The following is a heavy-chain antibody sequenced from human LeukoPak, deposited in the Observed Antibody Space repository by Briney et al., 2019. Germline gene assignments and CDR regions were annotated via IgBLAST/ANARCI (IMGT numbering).Heavy chain of an antibody. CDR2: IYYRGST. V-gene: IGHV4-59*12. CDR3: ARDLLNEGNHLDY. J-gene: IGHJ4*02. Sequence: SETLSLTCTVSGGSISSDYWSWIRQPPGKGLEWIGYIYYRGSTYYNPSLKSRVTISVDTSKNQFSLKPSSVTAADTAVYYCARDLLNEGNHLDYWGQGTLVTVST. D-gene: IGHD4-23*01. CDR1: GGSISSDY.